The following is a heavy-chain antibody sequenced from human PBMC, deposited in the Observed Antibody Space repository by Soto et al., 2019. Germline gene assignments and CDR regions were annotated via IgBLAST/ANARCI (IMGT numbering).Heavy chain of an antibody. V-gene: IGHV3-23*01. D-gene: IGHD3-3*01. CDR1: GFTFSSYA. J-gene: IGHJ5*02. CDR3: AKDGGSLRFLEWLSQTNWFDP. CDR2: ISGSGGST. Sequence: EVQLLESGGGLVQPGGSLRLSCAASGFTFSSYAMSWVHQAPGKGLEWVSAISGSGGSTYYADSVKGRFTISRDNSKNTLYLQMNSLRAEDTAVYYCAKDGGSLRFLEWLSQTNWFDPWGQGTLVTVSS.